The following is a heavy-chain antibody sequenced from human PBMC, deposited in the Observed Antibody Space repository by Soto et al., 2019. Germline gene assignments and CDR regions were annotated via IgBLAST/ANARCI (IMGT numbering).Heavy chain of an antibody. CDR2: IIPIFGTA. J-gene: IGHJ4*02. CDR3: AREQGYYYDSSGYRGNKYYFDY. Sequence: ASVTVSCKASGGTFSSYAISWVRQAPGQGLEWMRGIIPIFGTANYAQKFQGRVTITADESTSTAYMELSSLRSEDTAVYYCAREQGYYYDSSGYRGNKYYFDYWGQGTLVTVSS. V-gene: IGHV1-69*13. CDR1: GGTFSSYA. D-gene: IGHD3-22*01.